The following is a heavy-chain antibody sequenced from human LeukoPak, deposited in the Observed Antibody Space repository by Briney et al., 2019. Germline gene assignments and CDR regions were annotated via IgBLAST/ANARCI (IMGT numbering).Heavy chain of an antibody. CDR3: VIRHFDWYGAFDI. CDR2: ISWNSGSI. D-gene: IGHD3-9*01. Sequence: GGSLRLSCAASGFTFDGYAMHWVRQAPGKGLEWVSGISWNSGSIGYADSVKGRFTISRDNAKNSLYLQMNSLRVEDTALNYCVIRHFDWYGAFDIWGQGTMVTVSS. J-gene: IGHJ3*02. CDR1: GFTFDGYA. V-gene: IGHV3-9*01.